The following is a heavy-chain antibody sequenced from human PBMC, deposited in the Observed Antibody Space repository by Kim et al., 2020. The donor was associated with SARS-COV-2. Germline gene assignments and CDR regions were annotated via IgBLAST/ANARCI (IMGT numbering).Heavy chain of an antibody. Sequence: GGSLRLSCAASGFTFGDYAMHWVRQAPGKGLEWVSGISWNSGSIGYADSVKGRFTISRDNAKNSLYLQMNSLRAEDTALYYCAKDMERSSSYWYFDLWGRGTLVTVSS. D-gene: IGHD6-6*01. V-gene: IGHV3-9*01. CDR2: ISWNSGSI. J-gene: IGHJ2*01. CDR3: AKDMERSSSYWYFDL. CDR1: GFTFGDYA.